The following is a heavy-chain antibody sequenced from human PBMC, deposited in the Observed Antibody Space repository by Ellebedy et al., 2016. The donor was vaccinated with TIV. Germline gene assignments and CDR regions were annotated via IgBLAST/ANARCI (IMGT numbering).Heavy chain of an antibody. Sequence: GESLKISXAASGFTFSNAWMNWVRQAPGKGLEWVGRIKSKTDGGTTDYAAPVKGRFTISRDDSKNTLYLQMNSLKTEDTAVYYCTHPTEKYSGYDAYWGQGTLVTVSS. CDR1: GFTFSNAW. CDR2: IKSKTDGGTT. CDR3: THPTEKYSGYDAY. J-gene: IGHJ4*02. V-gene: IGHV3-15*07. D-gene: IGHD5-12*01.